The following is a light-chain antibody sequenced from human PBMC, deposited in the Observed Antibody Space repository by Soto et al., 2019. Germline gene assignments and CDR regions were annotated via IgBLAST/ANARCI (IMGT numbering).Light chain of an antibody. CDR2: AAS. CDR1: QSISSH. Sequence: DIQMTQSPSSLSASIGDRVTITCRASQSISSHLYWFQQKPGQAPKLLIYAASSLQSGVPSRFSGSGSGTDFTLTISSLQPEDFATYYCQQSNSNSITFGQGTRLEIK. V-gene: IGKV1-39*01. CDR3: QQSNSNSIT. J-gene: IGKJ5*01.